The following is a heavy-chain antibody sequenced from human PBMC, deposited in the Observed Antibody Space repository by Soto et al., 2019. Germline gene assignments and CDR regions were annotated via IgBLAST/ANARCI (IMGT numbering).Heavy chain of an antibody. D-gene: IGHD3-10*01. J-gene: IGHJ4*02. Sequence: SETLSLTCTVSGGSISSGGYYWSWIRQHPGKGLEWIGYIYYSGSTCYNPSLKSRVTISVDTSKNQFSLKLSSVTAADTAVYYCARAYGSGGPLNYWGQGTLVTVSS. CDR1: GGSISSGGYY. V-gene: IGHV4-31*03. CDR3: ARAYGSGGPLNY. CDR2: IYYSGST.